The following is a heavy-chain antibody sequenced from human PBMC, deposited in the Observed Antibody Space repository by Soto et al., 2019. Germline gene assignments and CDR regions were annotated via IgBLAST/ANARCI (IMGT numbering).Heavy chain of an antibody. CDR3: ARGATVTTTLPFDY. J-gene: IGHJ4*02. CDR2: INAGNGNT. Sequence: ASVKDSCKASGYTFTSYTMHWVRQAPGQRLEWMGWINAGNGNTKYSQKFQGRVTISRDTSARTAYMELSSLRSEDTAAYYCARGATVTTTLPFDYWGQGTLVTVSS. CDR1: GYTFTSYT. V-gene: IGHV1-3*01. D-gene: IGHD4-17*01.